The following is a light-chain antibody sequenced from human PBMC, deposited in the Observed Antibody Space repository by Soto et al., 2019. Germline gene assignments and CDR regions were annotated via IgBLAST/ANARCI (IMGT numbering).Light chain of an antibody. CDR3: ETWDSNTHTV. CDR1: SGHSSYI. J-gene: IGLJ3*02. CDR2: LEGSGSY. Sequence: QAVVTQSSSASASLGSSVKLTCTLSSGHSSYIIAWHQQQPGKAPRYLMKLEGSGSYNKGSGVPDRFSGSSSGADRYLTISNLQFEDEADYYCETWDSNTHTVVVGGTKLTVL. V-gene: IGLV4-60*02.